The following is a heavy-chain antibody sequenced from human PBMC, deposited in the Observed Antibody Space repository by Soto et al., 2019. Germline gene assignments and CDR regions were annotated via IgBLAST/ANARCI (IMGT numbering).Heavy chain of an antibody. CDR3: ATEAKSDCSGGSCYYAYSDY. D-gene: IGHD2-15*01. CDR2: IIPIFGTA. J-gene: IGHJ4*02. V-gene: IGHV1-69*01. Sequence: QVQLVQSGAEVKKPGSSVKVSCKASGGTFSSYAISWVRQAPGQGLEWMGGIIPIFGTANYAQKFQGRVTITADESTSTAYMELSSLRSEDTAVYYCATEAKSDCSGGSCYYAYSDYWGQGTLVTVSS. CDR1: GGTFSSYA.